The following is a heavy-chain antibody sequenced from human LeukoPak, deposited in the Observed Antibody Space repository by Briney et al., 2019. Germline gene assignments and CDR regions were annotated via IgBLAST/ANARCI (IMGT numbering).Heavy chain of an antibody. D-gene: IGHD2-2*01. CDR3: EGLRHIVVVPAAIRDPDAFDI. V-gene: IGHV3-30*02. J-gene: IGHJ3*02. Sequence: GGSLRLSCAASGFIFSNYGMHWVRQAPGKGLEWVAYIRNDGSNNYYEDSVKGRFTISRDNSKNTLYLQMNSLRAEDTAVYYCEGLRHIVVVPAAIRDPDAFDIWGQGTMVTVSS. CDR1: GFIFSNYG. CDR2: IRNDGSNN.